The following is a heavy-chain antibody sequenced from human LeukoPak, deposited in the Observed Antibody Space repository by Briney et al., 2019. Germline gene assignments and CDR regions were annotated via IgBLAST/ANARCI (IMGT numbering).Heavy chain of an antibody. D-gene: IGHD3-9*01. J-gene: IGHJ5*02. CDR1: GYSIRSSNW. V-gene: IGHV4-28*01. CDR2: IYHSGST. Sequence: SETLSLTCAVSGYSIRSSNWWAWIRQPPGKGLEWIGYIYHSGSTYYNPSLKSRVTMSVDVSKNQFSLRVNSVTAVDTAVYYCATKVDGHNWFDPWGQGTLVTVSS. CDR3: ATKVDGHNWFDP.